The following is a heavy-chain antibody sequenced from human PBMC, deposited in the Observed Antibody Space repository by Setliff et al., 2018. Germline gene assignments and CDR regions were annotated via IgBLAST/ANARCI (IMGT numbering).Heavy chain of an antibody. CDR2: INHSGST. D-gene: IGHD2-2*01. CDR3: ARVSCGSSSCAYFDS. CDR1: GGSFSGYY. J-gene: IGHJ4*02. Sequence: LSLTCAVYGGSFSGYYWSWIRQPPGKGLEWIGEINHSGSTNYNPSLKSRVTISVDTSKNQFSLKLSSVTAADTAVYYCARVSCGSSSCAYFDSWGQGTLVTVSS. V-gene: IGHV4-34*01.